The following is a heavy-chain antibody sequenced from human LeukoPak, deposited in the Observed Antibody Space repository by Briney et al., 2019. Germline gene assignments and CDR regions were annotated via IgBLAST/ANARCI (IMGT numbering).Heavy chain of an antibody. Sequence: KPGGSLRLSCAASGFTFSSYGMHWVRQAPGKGLEWVAVISYDGSNKYYADSVKGRFTISRDNSKNTLYLQMNSLRAEDTAVYYCAKDLVRGAYRGFFDYWGQGTLVTVSS. V-gene: IGHV3-30*18. CDR3: AKDLVRGAYRGFFDY. J-gene: IGHJ4*02. D-gene: IGHD3-10*01. CDR1: GFTFSSYG. CDR2: ISYDGSNK.